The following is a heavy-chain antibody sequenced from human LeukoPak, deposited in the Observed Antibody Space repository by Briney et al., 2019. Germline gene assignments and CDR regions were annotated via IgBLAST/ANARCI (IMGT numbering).Heavy chain of an antibody. D-gene: IGHD1-1*01. CDR3: TGGTGNSLLYFDY. J-gene: IGHJ4*02. Sequence: GGSLRLSXAASGFTFSGSAMHWVRQASGKGLEWVGRIRSKANSYATAYAASVKGRFTISRDDSKNTAYLQMNSLKTEDTAVYYCTGGTGNSLLYFDYWGQGTLVTVSS. V-gene: IGHV3-73*01. CDR1: GFTFSGSA. CDR2: IRSKANSYAT.